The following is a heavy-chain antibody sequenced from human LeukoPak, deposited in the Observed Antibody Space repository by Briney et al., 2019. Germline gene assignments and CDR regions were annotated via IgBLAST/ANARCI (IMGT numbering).Heavy chain of an antibody. CDR1: GFTFASYA. J-gene: IGHJ4*02. V-gene: IGHV3-23*01. CDR3: GKTTTGYSSGQKPAWPVDY. CDR2: IFGSGGSA. D-gene: IGHD6-19*01. Sequence: GGCLRPSCEASGFTFASYAMYWVRQAPGKGLEWVAGIFGSGGSAHYADSAKGRFTISRDNSKNTVYLQINSLRAEDTAVYYCGKTTTGYSSGQKPAWPVDYWGQGTLVTVSS.